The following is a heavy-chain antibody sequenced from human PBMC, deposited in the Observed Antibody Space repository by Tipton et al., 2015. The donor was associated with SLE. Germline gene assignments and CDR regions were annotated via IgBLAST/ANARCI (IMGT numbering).Heavy chain of an antibody. CDR3: ARLCCIGAAGTGHFQL. D-gene: IGHD6-13*01. CDR1: GGSISSTSYY. J-gene: IGHJ1*01. V-gene: IGHV4-61*05. Sequence: SLTCSVSGGSISSTSYYWGWIRQPPGKGLEWIGYIYYSSYTNYNPSLKSRVTTSFDRSKNQFSLQVSSVTAADTAVYYCARLCCIGAAGTGHFQLWGQGTLVTVSS. CDR2: IYYSSYT.